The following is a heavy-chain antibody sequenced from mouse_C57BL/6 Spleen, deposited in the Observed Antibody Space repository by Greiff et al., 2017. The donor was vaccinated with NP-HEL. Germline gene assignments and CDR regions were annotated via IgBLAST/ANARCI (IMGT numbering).Heavy chain of an antibody. CDR3: TGGWDYPWFAY. CDR1: GFTFSNYW. CDR2: IRLKSDNYAT. V-gene: IGHV6-3*01. D-gene: IGHD5-5*01. Sequence: EVKLMESGGGLVQPGGSMKLSCVASGFTFSNYWMNWVRQSPEKGLEWVAQIRLKSDNYATHYAESVKGRFTISRNDSKSSVYLQTNDLRAEDTGIYYCTGGWDYPWFAYWGQGTLVTVSA. J-gene: IGHJ3*01.